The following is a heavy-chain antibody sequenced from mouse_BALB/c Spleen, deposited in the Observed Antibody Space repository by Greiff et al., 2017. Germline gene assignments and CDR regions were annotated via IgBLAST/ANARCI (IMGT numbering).Heavy chain of an antibody. J-gene: IGHJ2*01. CDR3: ARSYYAEY. CDR1: GYTFTSYT. D-gene: IGHD1-1*01. CDR2: INPSSGYT. V-gene: IGHV1-4*02. Sequence: VQLQQSAAELARPGASVKMSCKASGYTFTSYTMHWVKQRPGQGLEWIGYINPSSGYTEYNQKFKDKTTLTADKSSSTAYMQLSSLTSEDSAVYDCARSYYAEYWGEGTTLTVSS.